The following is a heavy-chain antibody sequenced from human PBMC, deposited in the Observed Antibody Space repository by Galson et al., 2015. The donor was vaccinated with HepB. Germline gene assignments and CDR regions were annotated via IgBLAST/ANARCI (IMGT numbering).Heavy chain of an antibody. Sequence: SLRLSCAASGFTFSSYSMNWVRQAPGKGLEWVSSISSSSSYIYYADSVKGRFTISRDNAKNSLYLQMNSLRAEDTAVYYCARSFTDYDAFDIWGQGTMVTVSS. CDR3: ARSFTDYDAFDI. D-gene: IGHD5-12*01. J-gene: IGHJ3*02. CDR1: GFTFSSYS. V-gene: IGHV3-21*01. CDR2: ISSSSSYI.